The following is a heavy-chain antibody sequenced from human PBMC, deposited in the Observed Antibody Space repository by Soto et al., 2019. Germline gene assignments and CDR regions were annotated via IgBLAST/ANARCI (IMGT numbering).Heavy chain of an antibody. CDR2: ISGSGGST. J-gene: IGHJ6*02. Sequence: PGGSLRLSCAASGFTFSSYAMSWVRQAPGKGLEWLSAISGSGGSTYYADSVKGRFTISRDNSKNTLYLQMNTLRAEDTAVYYCAKGGMLGAPYYYYYGMDVWGQGTTVT. V-gene: IGHV3-23*01. CDR3: AKGGMLGAPYYYYYGMDV. D-gene: IGHD1-26*01. CDR1: GFTFSSYA.